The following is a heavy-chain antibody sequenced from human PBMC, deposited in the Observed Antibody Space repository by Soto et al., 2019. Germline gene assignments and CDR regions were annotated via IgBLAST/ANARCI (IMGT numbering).Heavy chain of an antibody. CDR1: GDTLTTFY. J-gene: IGHJ6*02. CDR2: INPSGGST. CDR3: ASRYCRGNSCHFVRDYYNMDV. V-gene: IGHV1-46*01. Sequence: QVQLVQSGAEVKKPGASVNLSCKASGDTLTTFYIQWVRQAPGQGLEWMGIINPSGGSTKYAHKFQDRITMTSDTSTTTVYMELSSLRSEDTAVYYCASRYCRGNSCHFVRDYYNMDVWGQGTTVTVSS. D-gene: IGHD2-15*01.